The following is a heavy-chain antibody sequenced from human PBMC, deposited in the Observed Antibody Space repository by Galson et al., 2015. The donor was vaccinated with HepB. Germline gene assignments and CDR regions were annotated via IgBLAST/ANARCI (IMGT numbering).Heavy chain of an antibody. CDR1: GYTFTSYG. CDR2: ISAYNGNT. Sequence: QSGAEVKKPGASVKVSCKASGYTFTSYGISWVRQAPGQGLEWMGWISAYNGNTNYAQKLQGRVTMTTDTSTSTAYMELRSPRSDDTAVYYCARFVWGDFVIGLYYYYGMDVWGQGTTVTVSS. V-gene: IGHV1-18*01. CDR3: ARFVWGDFVIGLYYYYGMDV. D-gene: IGHD3-16*02. J-gene: IGHJ6*02.